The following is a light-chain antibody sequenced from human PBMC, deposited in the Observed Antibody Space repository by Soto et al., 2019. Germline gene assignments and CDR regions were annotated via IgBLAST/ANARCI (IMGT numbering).Light chain of an antibody. J-gene: IGKJ2*01. V-gene: IGKV4-1*01. CDR2: WAS. Sequence: DIVMTQSPDSLAVSLGERATINCKSSQSVLYSSNNKNSLAWFQQKPGQPPKLLIYWASTRESGVPDLFSGSGSGTDFTLTISSLQAEDVAVYYCQQYYSTPTFGQGTKLEIK. CDR3: QQYYSTPT. CDR1: QSVLYSSNNKNS.